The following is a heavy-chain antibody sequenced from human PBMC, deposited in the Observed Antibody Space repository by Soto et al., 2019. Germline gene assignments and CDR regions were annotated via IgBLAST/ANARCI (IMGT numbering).Heavy chain of an antibody. CDR3: ARDSDKEGMHV. D-gene: IGHD2-15*01. CDR1: GFTFSSYA. Sequence: SLRLSCAASGFTFSSYAMHWVRQAPGKGLEWVAVISYDGSNKYYADSVKGRFTISRDNSKNTLYLQMNSLRAEDTAVYYCARDSDKEGMHVWGQGTTVTVSS. V-gene: IGHV3-30-3*01. J-gene: IGHJ6*02. CDR2: ISYDGSNK.